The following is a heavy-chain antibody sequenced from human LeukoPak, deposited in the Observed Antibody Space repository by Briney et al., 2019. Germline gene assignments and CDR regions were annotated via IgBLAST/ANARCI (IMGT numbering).Heavy chain of an antibody. V-gene: IGHV6-1*01. CDR1: GGSVSSNSAA. Sequence: SQTLSLTCAISGGSVSSNSAAWNWIRQSPSRGLEWLGRTYYRSKWYNDYAVSVKSRITINPDTSKNQFSLQLNSVTPEDTAVYCCSYTYYFGSGSYWYYNYMDVWGKGMTVTISS. D-gene: IGHD3-10*01. J-gene: IGHJ6*03. CDR2: TYYRSKWYN. CDR3: SYTYYFGSGSYWYYNYMDV.